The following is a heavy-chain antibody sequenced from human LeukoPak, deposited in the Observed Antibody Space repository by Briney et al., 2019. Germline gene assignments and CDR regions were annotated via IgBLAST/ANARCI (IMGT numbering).Heavy chain of an antibody. CDR1: GLTVSSNY. Sequence: GGSLRLSCAASGLTVSSNYMGWVRRAPGKGLEWVSVIYSGGNTYYADSVKGRFTISRDNSKNTLYLQMNSLRAEDTAVYYCARGHFMAYDGSGYYHFDYWGQGTLVTVSS. CDR2: IYSGGNT. J-gene: IGHJ4*02. D-gene: IGHD3-22*01. V-gene: IGHV3-53*01. CDR3: ARGHFMAYDGSGYYHFDY.